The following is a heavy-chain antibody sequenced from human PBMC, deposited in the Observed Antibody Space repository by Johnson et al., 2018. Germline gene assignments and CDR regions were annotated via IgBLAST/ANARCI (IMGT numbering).Heavy chain of an antibody. CDR2: IYPGDSDT. J-gene: IGHJ3*02. Sequence: VQLVQSGAEVKKPGESLKISCKGSGYSFTSYWIGWVRQMPGKGLEWMGIIYPGDSDTRYSPSFQGQVTISADKSSTTAYLQWSSLKASDTAMFYCARHLGCSGGSCYGNDAFDIWGQGTMVTVSS. CDR1: GYSFTSYW. D-gene: IGHD2-15*01. V-gene: IGHV5-51*01. CDR3: ARHLGCSGGSCYGNDAFDI.